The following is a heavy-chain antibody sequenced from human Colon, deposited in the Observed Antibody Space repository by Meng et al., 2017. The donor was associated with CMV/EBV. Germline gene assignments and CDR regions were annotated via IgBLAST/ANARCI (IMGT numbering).Heavy chain of an antibody. J-gene: IGHJ4*02. D-gene: IGHD3-10*01. CDR3: VRHDRYYGSGSFLSGSDY. CDR2: IYPGDSDT. V-gene: IGHV5-51*01. CDR1: GYSFTSYW. Sequence: GGSLRLSCKGSGYSFTSYWIGWVRQMPGKGLEWMGIIYPGDSDTRYSPSFQGQVTISADKSISTAYLQWSSLKASDTAMYYCVRHDRYYGSGSFLSGSDYWGQGTLVTVSS.